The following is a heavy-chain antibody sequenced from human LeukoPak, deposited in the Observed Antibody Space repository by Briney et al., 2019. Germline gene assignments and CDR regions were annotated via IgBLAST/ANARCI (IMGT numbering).Heavy chain of an antibody. CDR3: ARGSKITIFGKFDY. CDR2: INHSGST. J-gene: IGHJ4*02. V-gene: IGHV4-34*01. CDR1: GGSFSGYY. Sequence: SETLSLTCAVYGGSFSGYYWSWISQPPGKGLEWIGEINHSGSTNYNPSLKSRVTISVDTSKNQFSLKLSSVTAADTAVYYCARGSKITIFGKFDYWGQGTLVTVSS. D-gene: IGHD3-3*01.